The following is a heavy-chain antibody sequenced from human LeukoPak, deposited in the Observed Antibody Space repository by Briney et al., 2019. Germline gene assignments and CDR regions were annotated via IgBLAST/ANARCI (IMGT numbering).Heavy chain of an antibody. V-gene: IGHV4-4*02. CDR2: IYHSGSP. CDR3: ARVNINNWHSCDY. CDR1: GGAFSSTNW. Sequence: RPSGTLSLTCAVSGGAFSSTNWWSWVRQSPGKGLEWIGEIYHSGSPNYNPSLKSRVTISVDKSRNHFSLNLSSVTAADTAVYYCARVNINNWHSCDYWGQGTLVTVSS. D-gene: IGHD1-1*01. J-gene: IGHJ4*02.